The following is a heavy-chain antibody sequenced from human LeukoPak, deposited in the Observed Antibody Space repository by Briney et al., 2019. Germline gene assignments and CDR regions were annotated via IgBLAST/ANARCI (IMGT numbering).Heavy chain of an antibody. D-gene: IGHD1-14*01. CDR1: GGSISSYY. J-gene: IGHJ5*02. CDR3: ARITPGNWFDP. Sequence: PSETLSLTCTVSGGSISSYYWSWIRQPPGKGLEWIGYIYYSGSTNYNPSLKSRVTISVDTSKNQFSLKQSSVTAADTAVYYCARITPGNWFDPWGQGTLVTVSS. V-gene: IGHV4-59*01. CDR2: IYYSGST.